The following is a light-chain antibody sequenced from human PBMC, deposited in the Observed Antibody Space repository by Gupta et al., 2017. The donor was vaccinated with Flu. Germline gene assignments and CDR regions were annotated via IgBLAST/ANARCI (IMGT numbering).Light chain of an antibody. CDR2: RNN. CDR1: SSNIGSNY. V-gene: IGLV1-47*01. Sequence: QSVLTQPPSASGTPGQRVTISCSGSSSNIGSNYVYWYQQLPGTAPKLLIYRNNQRPSGVPDRFSGSKSGTSASVAISGLRSEDEADYYCAAWDDSRSGLVFGGGTKLTVL. J-gene: IGLJ3*02. CDR3: AAWDDSRSGLV.